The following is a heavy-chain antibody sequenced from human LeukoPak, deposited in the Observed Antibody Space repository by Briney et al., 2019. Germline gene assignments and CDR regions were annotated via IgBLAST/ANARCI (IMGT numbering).Heavy chain of an antibody. D-gene: IGHD4-17*01. J-gene: IGHJ4*02. CDR1: GFTFSSYG. CDR3: ARALATVTYVDY. Sequence: GGSLGLSCAASGFTFSSYGTTWVRQAPGKGLEWVSGINWNGGSTGYADSVKGRFTISRDNAKNSLYLQMNSLRAEDTALYYCARALATVTYVDYWGQGTLVTVSS. V-gene: IGHV3-20*04. CDR2: INWNGGST.